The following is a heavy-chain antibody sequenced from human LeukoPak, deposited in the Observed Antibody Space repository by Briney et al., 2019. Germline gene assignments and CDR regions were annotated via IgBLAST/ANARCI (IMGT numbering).Heavy chain of an antibody. J-gene: IGHJ4*02. D-gene: IGHD3-10*01. CDR1: GYTFSSYG. CDR3: ARRHSNSGSYYPVFDY. Sequence: ASVKVSCKASGYTFSSYGINWVRQASGQGLEWMGWMNPNSGDTGYAQKFQGRVTMTRNTSISTAYMELSSLRSEDTAVYYCARRHSNSGSYYPVFDYWGQGTLVTVSS. V-gene: IGHV1-8*01. CDR2: MNPNSGDT.